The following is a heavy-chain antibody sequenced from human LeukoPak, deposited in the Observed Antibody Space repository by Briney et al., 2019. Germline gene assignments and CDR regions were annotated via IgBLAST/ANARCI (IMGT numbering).Heavy chain of an antibody. CDR3: AREVRGYSYGANDY. D-gene: IGHD5-18*01. CDR2: IYTSGST. Sequence: SQTLSLTCTVSGGSISSGSYYWSWIRQPAGTGLEWIGRIYTSGSTNYNPSLKSRVTISVDTSKNQFSLKLSSVTAADTAVYYCAREVRGYSYGANDYWGQGTLVTDSS. V-gene: IGHV4-61*02. J-gene: IGHJ4*02. CDR1: GGSISSGSYY.